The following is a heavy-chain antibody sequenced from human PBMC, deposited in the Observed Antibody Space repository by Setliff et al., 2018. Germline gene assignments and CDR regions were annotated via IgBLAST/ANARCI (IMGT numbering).Heavy chain of an antibody. CDR2: IYQNGIT. J-gene: IGHJ5*02. V-gene: IGHV4-39*07. Sequence: SETLSLTCSVSGASISTTYYYWDWIRQSPEKGLEWIGTIYQNGITYYNPSVKSRVTISVDKSKNQFSLSLRSVTAADTAAYYCATDGPVLNGDYISWGQGTLVTVSS. CDR3: ATDGPVLNGDYIS. CDR1: GASISTTYYY. D-gene: IGHD3-10*01.